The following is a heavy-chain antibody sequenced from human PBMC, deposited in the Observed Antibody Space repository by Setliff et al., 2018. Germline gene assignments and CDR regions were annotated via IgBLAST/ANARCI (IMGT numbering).Heavy chain of an antibody. CDR3: VAVRWNYPTV. J-gene: IGHJ4*02. V-gene: IGHV3-74*01. Sequence: PGGSLRLSCAASGFTFNTYWMHWVRQAPGKGLVWFSHINSDGSGPSYAYSVKGRFTISRDNAKNTLYLQMNSLRAEDTAVFYCVAVRWNYPTVWGQGTLVTVSS. CDR1: GFTFNTYW. CDR2: INSDGSGP. D-gene: IGHD1-7*01.